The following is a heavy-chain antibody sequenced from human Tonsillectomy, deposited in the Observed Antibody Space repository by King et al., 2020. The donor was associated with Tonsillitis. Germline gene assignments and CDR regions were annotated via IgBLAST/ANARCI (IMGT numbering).Heavy chain of an antibody. Sequence: QLVQSGAEVREPGASVKVSCEASGYTFTPYTMHWVRQAPGQRLEWMGWINAGNGNTMYSENFQGRVTITRDTSASTAYMELSSLRSEDTAVYYWARAPSTVTTFRYFDLWGRGTLVTVSS. V-gene: IGHV1-3*01. J-gene: IGHJ2*01. CDR3: ARAPSTVTTFRYFDL. CDR2: INAGNGNT. D-gene: IGHD4-17*01. CDR1: GYTFTPYT.